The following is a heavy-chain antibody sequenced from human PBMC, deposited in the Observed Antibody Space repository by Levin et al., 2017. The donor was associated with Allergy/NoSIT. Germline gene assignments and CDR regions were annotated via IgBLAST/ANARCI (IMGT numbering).Heavy chain of an antibody. V-gene: IGHV3-20*01. CDR1: GFTFDDNG. CDR2: INWNGGST. CDR3: ARVRYGSGSYIFDY. Sequence: GESLKISCAASGFTFDDNGMSWVRQAPGKGLEWVSGINWNGGSTGYADSVKGRFTISRDNAKNSLYLQMNSLRAEDTALYHCARVRYGSGSYIFDYWGQGTLVTVSS. D-gene: IGHD3-10*01. J-gene: IGHJ4*02.